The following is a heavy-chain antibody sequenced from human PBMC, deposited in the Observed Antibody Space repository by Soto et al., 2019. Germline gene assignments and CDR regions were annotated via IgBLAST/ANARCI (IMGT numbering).Heavy chain of an antibody. CDR3: AREGIVVVPAAIARTYYMDV. Sequence: SETLSLTCAVYGGSFSGYYWSWIRQPPGKGLEWIGEINHSGSTNYNPSLKSRVTISVDTSKNQFSLKLSSVTAADTAVYYCAREGIVVVPAAIARTYYMDVWGKGTTVTVSS. CDR1: GGSFSGYY. D-gene: IGHD2-2*01. V-gene: IGHV4-34*01. J-gene: IGHJ6*03. CDR2: INHSGST.